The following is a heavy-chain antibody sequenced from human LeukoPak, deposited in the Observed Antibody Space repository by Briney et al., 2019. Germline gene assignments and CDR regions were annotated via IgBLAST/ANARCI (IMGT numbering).Heavy chain of an antibody. CDR3: AKGLGYYDSGETYYYGMDV. D-gene: IGHD3-10*01. CDR1: GFTFSSQG. V-gene: IGHV3-30*18. Sequence: GGSLSLSCAASGFTFSSQGMHWVRQAPGKGLEWVGVIYNNGSNKYADSVKGRFTISRDNSKNTVYLQMNSLRAEDSAVYYCAKGLGYYDSGETYYYGMDVWGQGTTVTVSS. J-gene: IGHJ6*02. CDR2: IYNNGSNK.